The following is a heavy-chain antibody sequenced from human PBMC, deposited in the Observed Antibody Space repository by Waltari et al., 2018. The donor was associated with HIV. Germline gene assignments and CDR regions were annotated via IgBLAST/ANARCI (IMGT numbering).Heavy chain of an antibody. CDR1: GGSISSRSYY. D-gene: IGHD6-19*01. V-gene: IGHV4-39*01. Sequence: QLQLQESGPGLVKPSETLSLTCTVSGGSISSRSYYWGWLRQPPGQGLEWIGSIYYSGSTYYNPSLKSRVTISVDTSKNQFSLKLSSVTAADTAVYYCARRTAVPPSGSGWYVSDYWGQGTLVTVSS. CDR3: ARRTAVPPSGSGWYVSDY. J-gene: IGHJ4*02. CDR2: IYYSGST.